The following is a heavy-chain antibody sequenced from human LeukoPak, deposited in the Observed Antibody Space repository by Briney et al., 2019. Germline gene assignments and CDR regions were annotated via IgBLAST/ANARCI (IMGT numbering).Heavy chain of an antibody. CDR2: IGDYGGHI. CDR1: GFTFNNYA. D-gene: IGHD1-14*01. Sequence: PGGSLRLSCAASGFTFNNYAMSWVRQVPGKGLDWVSAIGDYGGHIYYADSVKGRFTISRDNSKNTVHLQMNRLRADDTAIYYCVKDPAITGIADSWGLGTLVTVSS. V-gene: IGHV3-23*01. J-gene: IGHJ4*02. CDR3: VKDPAITGIADS.